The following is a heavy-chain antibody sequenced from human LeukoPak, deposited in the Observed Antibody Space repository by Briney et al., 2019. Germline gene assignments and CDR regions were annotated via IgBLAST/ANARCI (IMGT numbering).Heavy chain of an antibody. CDR2: IYHSGST. CDR1: DYSIASGYY. D-gene: IGHD1-26*01. V-gene: IGHV4-38-2*01. J-gene: IGHJ4*02. Sequence: SETLSLTCAVSDYSIASGYYWGWIRQPPGQGLEWIGTIYHSGSTYFNPSLKSRVTILVDTSKNKFSLKLSSVTAADTAVYYCARMEYSGSYYFDYWGQGTLVTVSS. CDR3: ARMEYSGSYYFDY.